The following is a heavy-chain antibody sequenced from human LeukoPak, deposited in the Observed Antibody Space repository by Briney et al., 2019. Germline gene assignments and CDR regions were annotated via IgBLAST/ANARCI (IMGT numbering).Heavy chain of an antibody. CDR1: GGSFSGYY. J-gene: IGHJ6*02. D-gene: IGHD2-2*02. V-gene: IGHV4-34*01. Sequence: SETLSLTCAVYGGSFSGYYWSWIRQPPGKGLEWIGEINHSGSTNYNPSLKSRVTMSVDTSKNQFSLKLSSVTAADTAVYYCARDSPMYCSSTSCYRNYYYYGMDVWGQGTTVTVSS. CDR3: ARDSPMYCSSTSCYRNYYYYGMDV. CDR2: INHSGST.